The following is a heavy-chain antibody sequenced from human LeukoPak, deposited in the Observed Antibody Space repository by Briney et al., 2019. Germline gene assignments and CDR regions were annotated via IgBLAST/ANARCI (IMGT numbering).Heavy chain of an antibody. CDR1: GGSISSYY. D-gene: IGHD3-22*01. Sequence: SETLSLTCTVSGGSISSYYWSWIRQPPGKGLEWIGYIYYSGSTNYNPSLKSRVTISVDTSKNQFSLKLSSVTAADTAVYYCAMPPDYDSSAYPFDYWGQGTLVTVSS. V-gene: IGHV4-59*12. CDR3: AMPPDYDSSAYPFDY. J-gene: IGHJ4*02. CDR2: IYYSGST.